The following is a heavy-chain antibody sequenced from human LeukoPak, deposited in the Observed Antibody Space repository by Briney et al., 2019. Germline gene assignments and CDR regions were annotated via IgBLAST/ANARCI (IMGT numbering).Heavy chain of an antibody. V-gene: IGHV4-39*07. D-gene: IGHD3-10*01. Sequence: SQTLSLTCTVSGGSISSGSYYWSWIRQPPGKGLEWIGEINHSGSTNYNPSLKSRVTISVDTSKNQFSLKLSSVTAADTAVYYCARGGITMVRGVIINLDYFDYWGQGTLVTVSS. CDR3: ARGGITMVRGVIINLDYFDY. CDR1: GGSISSGSYY. J-gene: IGHJ4*02. CDR2: INHSGST.